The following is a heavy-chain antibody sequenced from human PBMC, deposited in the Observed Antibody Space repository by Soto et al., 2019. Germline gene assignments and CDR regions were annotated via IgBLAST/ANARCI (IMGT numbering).Heavy chain of an antibody. V-gene: IGHV4-39*01. Sequence: SETLSLTCTVSGGSISSSSYYWGWIRQPPGKGLEWIGSIYYSGSTYYNPSLKSRVTISVDTSKNQFSLKLSSVTAADTAVYYCARTRGSGSYYPPGYGMDVWGQGTTVTVSS. CDR3: ARTRGSGSYYPPGYGMDV. D-gene: IGHD3-10*01. CDR2: IYYSGST. CDR1: GGSISSSSYY. J-gene: IGHJ6*02.